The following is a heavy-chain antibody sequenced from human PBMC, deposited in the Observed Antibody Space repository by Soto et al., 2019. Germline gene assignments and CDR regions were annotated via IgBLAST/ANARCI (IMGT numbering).Heavy chain of an antibody. J-gene: IGHJ6*02. CDR3: ARDHELPDYYYYYGMDV. CDR1: GYSISSGYY. V-gene: IGHV4-38-2*02. CDR2: IYHSGST. D-gene: IGHD1-26*01. Sequence: SETLSLTCTVSGYSISSGYYWGWIRQPPGKGLEWIGSIYHSGSTYYNPSLKSRVTISVDTSKNQFSLKLSSVTAADTAVYYCARDHELPDYYYYYGMDVWGQGTTVTVSS.